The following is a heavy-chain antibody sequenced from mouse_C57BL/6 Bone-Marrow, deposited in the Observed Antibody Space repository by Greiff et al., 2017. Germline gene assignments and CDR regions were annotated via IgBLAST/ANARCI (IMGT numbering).Heavy chain of an antibody. D-gene: IGHD2-1*01. CDR1: GYTFTSYD. V-gene: IGHV1-85*01. J-gene: IGHJ3*01. Sequence: QVQLQQSGPELVKPGASVKLSCKASGYTFTSYDINWVKQRPGQGLEWIGWIYPRDGSTKYNEKVKDKATLTVDTSSSTAYMELSRLTSEDSAVYFCARHEEGLWYPVAYWGQGTLVTVSA. CDR3: ARHEEGLWYPVAY. CDR2: IYPRDGST.